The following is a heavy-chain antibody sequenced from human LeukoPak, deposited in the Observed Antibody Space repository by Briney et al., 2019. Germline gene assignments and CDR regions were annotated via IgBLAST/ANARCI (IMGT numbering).Heavy chain of an antibody. Sequence: GGSLRLSCAASGFTLSSYAMHWVRQAPGKGLEYVSAISSNGGSTYYANSVKGRFTISRDNSKNTLYLQMGSLRAEDMAVYYCARGEWAYYDILTGYLDVWGQGTTVTVSS. J-gene: IGHJ6*02. CDR1: GFTLSSYA. D-gene: IGHD3-9*01. CDR2: ISSNGGST. CDR3: ARGEWAYYDILTGYLDV. V-gene: IGHV3-64*01.